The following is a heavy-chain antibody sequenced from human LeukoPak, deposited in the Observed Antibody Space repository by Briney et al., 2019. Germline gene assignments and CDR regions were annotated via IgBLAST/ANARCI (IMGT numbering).Heavy chain of an antibody. CDR3: AREQANSYYDFWSGQNSLLDY. CDR1: GFTFNSYW. V-gene: IGHV3-74*01. D-gene: IGHD3-3*01. Sequence: GGSLRLSCAASGFTFNSYWMHWVRQAPGKGLVWVSRINSDGSSTSYADSVKGRFTISRDNAKNTLYLQMNSLGAEDTAVYYCAREQANSYYDFWSGQNSLLDYWGQGTLVTVSS. CDR2: INSDGSST. J-gene: IGHJ4*02.